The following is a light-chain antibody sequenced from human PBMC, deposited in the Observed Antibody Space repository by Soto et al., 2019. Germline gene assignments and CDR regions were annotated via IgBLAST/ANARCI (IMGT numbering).Light chain of an antibody. CDR2: AAS. Sequence: DIQMTQSPSSLSASVGDRVTITCRASQSISGYLNWYQQKPGKAPKLLIYAASSLQSGVPSRFSGSGSGTDFTLTISNMQNDAFATYYCQKSYSTRWTFGQGTKVDI. CDR3: QKSYSTRWT. J-gene: IGKJ1*01. CDR1: QSISGY. V-gene: IGKV1-39*01.